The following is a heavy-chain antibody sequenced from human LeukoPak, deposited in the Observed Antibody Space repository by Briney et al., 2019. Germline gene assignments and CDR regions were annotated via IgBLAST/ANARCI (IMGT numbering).Heavy chain of an antibody. CDR1: GGSISNYY. J-gene: IGHJ4*02. CDR2: IYSSGNT. CDR3: ARESYSSSTSGMHY. V-gene: IGHV4-4*07. Sequence: SETLSLTCTVSGGSISNYYWSWIRQAAGKGLEWIGRIYSSGNTNYNPSLKSRVTMSIDRSQNQSSLKLSSATAADTAVYYCARESYSSSTSGMHYWGQETLVTVSS. D-gene: IGHD6-6*01.